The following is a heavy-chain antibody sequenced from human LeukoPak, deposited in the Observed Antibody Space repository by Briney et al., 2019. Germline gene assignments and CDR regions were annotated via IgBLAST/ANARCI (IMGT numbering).Heavy chain of an antibody. CDR3: AKARYSSSWYSWFDP. J-gene: IGHJ5*02. D-gene: IGHD6-13*01. CDR1: GFNFSSYA. CDR2: ISGSGGST. Sequence: AGSLRLSCAASGFNFSSYAISWVRQAPGKGLDWVSSISGSGGSTYYADSPKGRFTISRDNSKNTLYLQMNSLRAEDTAVYYCAKARYSSSWYSWFDPWGQGTLVTVSS. V-gene: IGHV3-23*01.